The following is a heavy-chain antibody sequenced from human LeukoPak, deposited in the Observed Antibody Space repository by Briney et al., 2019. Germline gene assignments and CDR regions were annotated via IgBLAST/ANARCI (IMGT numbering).Heavy chain of an antibody. D-gene: IGHD3-10*01. Sequence: GESLKISCKGSGYSFTSYWISWVRQMPGKGLEWMGRIDPSDSYTKYSPSFQGQVTISADKSISTAYLQWSSLKASDTAMYYCASQRGSGSYYNYWGQGTLVTVSS. CDR1: GYSFTSYW. CDR2: IDPSDSYT. J-gene: IGHJ4*02. CDR3: ASQRGSGSYYNY. V-gene: IGHV5-10-1*04.